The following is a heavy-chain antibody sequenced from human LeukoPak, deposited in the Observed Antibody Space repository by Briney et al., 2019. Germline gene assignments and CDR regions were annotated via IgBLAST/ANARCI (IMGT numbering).Heavy chain of an antibody. D-gene: IGHD3-10*01. CDR3: ARVVGSGSLDAFDI. Sequence: SETLSLTCAVYGGSFSGYYWSWIRQPPGKGLEWIGSFSCSGSTYYNPSLKSRVTISVDTSKSQFSLYMDSVTAADTAVYYCARVVGSGSLDAFDIWGQGTMVTVSS. CDR2: FSCSGST. CDR1: GGSFSGYY. J-gene: IGHJ3*02. V-gene: IGHV4-34*01.